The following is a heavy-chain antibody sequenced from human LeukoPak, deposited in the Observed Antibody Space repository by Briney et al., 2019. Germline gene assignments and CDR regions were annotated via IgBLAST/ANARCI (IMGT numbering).Heavy chain of an antibody. V-gene: IGHV1-24*01. Sequence: GASVKVSCKVSGFSLIELSMHWVRQAPGKGLERMGGFDPENGETIYAQKFQGRVTMTEDTSTDTAYMDLSSLRSEDTAVYYCATVPIRSHPSPWFDPWGQGTLVTVSS. CDR2: FDPENGET. CDR3: ATVPIRSHPSPWFDP. D-gene: IGHD2-15*01. CDR1: GFSLIELS. J-gene: IGHJ5*02.